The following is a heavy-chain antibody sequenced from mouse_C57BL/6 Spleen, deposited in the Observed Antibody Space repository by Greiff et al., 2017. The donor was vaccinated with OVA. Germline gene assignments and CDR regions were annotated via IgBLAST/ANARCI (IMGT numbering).Heavy chain of an antibody. J-gene: IGHJ4*01. Sequence: VQLQESGAELVKPGASVKLSCKASGYTFTSYWMQWVKQRPGQGLEWIGEIDPSDSYTNYNQKFKGQATLTVDTSSSTAYMQLSSLTSEDSAVYYCARSPYYYGTPLYAMDYWGQGTSVTVSS. CDR1: GYTFTSYW. CDR3: ARSPYYYGTPLYAMDY. D-gene: IGHD1-1*01. CDR2: IDPSDSYT. V-gene: IGHV1-50*01.